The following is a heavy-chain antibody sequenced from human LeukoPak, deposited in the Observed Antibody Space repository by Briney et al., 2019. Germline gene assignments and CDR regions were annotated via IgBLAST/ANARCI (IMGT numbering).Heavy chain of an antibody. D-gene: IGHD4-17*01. CDR1: GGSISSSSYY. Sequence: PSEALSLTCTVSGGSISSSSYYWGWIRQPPGKGLEWIGSIYYSGSTYYNPSLKSRVTISVDTSKNQFSLKLNSVTAADTAVYYCARDLDGDHPFDYWGQGTLVTVSS. CDR3: ARDLDGDHPFDY. V-gene: IGHV4-39*07. CDR2: IYYSGST. J-gene: IGHJ4*02.